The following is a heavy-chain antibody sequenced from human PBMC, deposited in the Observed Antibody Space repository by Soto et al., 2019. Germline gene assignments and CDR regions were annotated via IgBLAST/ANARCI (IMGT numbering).Heavy chain of an antibody. V-gene: IGHV3-74*01. Sequence: PGGSLGRSCAASRFTFSSYGRHWVRQAPGKGLVWVSRINSDGSSTSYADSVKGRFTISRDNAKNTLYLQMNSLRAEDTAVYYCARGLGITGTNGWFDPWGQGTLVTVSA. CDR3: ARGLGITGTNGWFDP. J-gene: IGHJ5*02. CDR2: INSDGSST. D-gene: IGHD1-20*01. CDR1: RFTFSSYG.